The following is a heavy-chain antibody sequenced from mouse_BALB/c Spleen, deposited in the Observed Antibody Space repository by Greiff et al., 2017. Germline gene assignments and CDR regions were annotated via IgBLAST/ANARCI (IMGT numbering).Heavy chain of an antibody. Sequence: EVQVVESGGDLVKPGGSLKLSCAASGFTFSSYGMSWVRQTPDKRLEWVATISSGGSYTYYPDSVKGRFTISRDNAKNTLYLQMSSLKSEDTAMYYCARHVGNYPFAYWGQGTLVTVSA. CDR1: GFTFSSYG. D-gene: IGHD2-1*01. CDR3: ARHVGNYPFAY. V-gene: IGHV5-6*01. J-gene: IGHJ3*01. CDR2: ISSGGSYT.